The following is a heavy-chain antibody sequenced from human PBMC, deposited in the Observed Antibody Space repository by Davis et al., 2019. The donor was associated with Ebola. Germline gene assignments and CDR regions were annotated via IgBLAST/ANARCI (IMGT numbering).Heavy chain of an antibody. CDR2: INHSGST. Sequence: MPGGSLRLSCAVYGGSFSGYYWSWIRQPPGKGLEWIGEINHSGSTNYNPSLMSRVTISVDTSKNQFSLKLSSVTAADTAVYYCARVGVPAAIGYFDYWGQGTLVTVSS. D-gene: IGHD2-2*01. CDR1: GGSFSGYY. CDR3: ARVGVPAAIGYFDY. V-gene: IGHV4-34*01. J-gene: IGHJ4*02.